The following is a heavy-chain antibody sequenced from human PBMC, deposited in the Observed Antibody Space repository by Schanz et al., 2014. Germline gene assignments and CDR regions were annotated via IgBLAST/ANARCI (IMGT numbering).Heavy chain of an antibody. J-gene: IGHJ4*02. V-gene: IGHV3-21*01. CDR3: ARETERRYDVWAAYYSIDS. D-gene: IGHD3-16*01. Sequence: EVQLVESGGGLVKPGGSLRLSCEASEFTFSSYKMNWVRQAPGKGLEWVSSISSSGSYIHYADSVKGRFTISRDNAKTTISLHMNRLSAEDAAVSFCARETERRYDVWAAYYSIDSWGQGTLVTVSS. CDR2: ISSSGSYI. CDR1: EFTFSSYK.